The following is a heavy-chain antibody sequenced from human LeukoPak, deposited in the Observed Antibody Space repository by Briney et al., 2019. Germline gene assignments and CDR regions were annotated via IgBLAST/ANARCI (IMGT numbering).Heavy chain of an antibody. CDR1: GYTFTSYD. V-gene: IGHV1-2*06. J-gene: IGHJ4*02. Sequence: ASVKVSCKASGYTFTSYDINWVRQALGQGLKWMGRINPNSGGTNYAQKFQGRVTMTRDTSISTAYMELSRLRSDDTAVYYCARADKSSGWYYFDYWGQGTLVTVSS. D-gene: IGHD6-19*01. CDR2: INPNSGGT. CDR3: ARADKSSGWYYFDY.